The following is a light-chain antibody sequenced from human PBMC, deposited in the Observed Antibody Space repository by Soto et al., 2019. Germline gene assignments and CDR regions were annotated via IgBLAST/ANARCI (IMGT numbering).Light chain of an antibody. CDR1: QSISSW. CDR2: KAS. CDR3: QQYNSYSGT. V-gene: IGKV1-5*03. J-gene: IGKJ2*01. Sequence: DIQMTQSPSTLSASVGDRVTITCRASQSISSWLAWYQQKPGKAPKLLIYKASSLESGVQSRFSGSGSGTEFTLTISSLQPDDFATYYCQQYNSYSGTFGQGTKLEIK.